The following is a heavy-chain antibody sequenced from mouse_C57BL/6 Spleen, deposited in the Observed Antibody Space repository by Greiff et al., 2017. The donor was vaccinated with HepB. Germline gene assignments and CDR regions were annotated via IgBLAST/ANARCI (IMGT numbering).Heavy chain of an antibody. Sequence: EVKLVESGEGLVKPGGSLKLSCAASGFTFSSYAMSWVRQTPEKRLEWVAYISSGGDYIYYADTVKGRFTISRDNARNTLYLQMSSLKSEDTAMYYCTRAPYYYGSTWYFDVWGTGTTVTVSS. CDR1: GFTFSSYA. D-gene: IGHD1-1*01. J-gene: IGHJ1*03. CDR2: ISSGGDYI. V-gene: IGHV5-9-1*02. CDR3: TRAPYYYGSTWYFDV.